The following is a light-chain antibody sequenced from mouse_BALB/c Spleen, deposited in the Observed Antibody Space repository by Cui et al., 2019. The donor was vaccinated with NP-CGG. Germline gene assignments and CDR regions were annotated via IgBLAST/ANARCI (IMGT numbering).Light chain of an antibody. CDR1: TGAVTTNNY. CDR3: ALWYSNHWV. J-gene: IGLJ1*01. Sequence: QAFLTQESALTTSPGETVTLTCRSNTGAVTTNNYANWVQEKPDHLFTGLIGGTNNRAPGVPARFSGSLIGDKAALTITGAQTEDEAIYFCALWYSNHWVFGGGTKLTVL. V-gene: IGLV1*01. CDR2: GTN.